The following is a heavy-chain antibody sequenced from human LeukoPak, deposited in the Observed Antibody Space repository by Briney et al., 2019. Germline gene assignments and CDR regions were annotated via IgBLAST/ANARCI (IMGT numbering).Heavy chain of an antibody. D-gene: IGHD3-10*01. J-gene: IGHJ3*02. V-gene: IGHV4-61*02. Sequence: SETLSLTCTVSGASTNTGSFFWTWVRQPAGKRLEWIGRIYTTGSTNYNPSLKSRVNILLDKSKNQFSLKLSSVTAADTAVYYCARDSGITKDAFDIWGQGTVVAVSS. CDR2: IYTTGST. CDR3: ARDSGITKDAFDI. CDR1: GASTNTGSFF.